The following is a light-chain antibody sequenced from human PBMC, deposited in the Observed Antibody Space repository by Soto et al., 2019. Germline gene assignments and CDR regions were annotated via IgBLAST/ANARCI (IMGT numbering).Light chain of an antibody. CDR1: QSVNSRY. J-gene: IGKJ1*01. CDR3: QQYGSSLWT. Sequence: EIVLTQSPATLSLSPGERATLSCRASQSVNSRYLAWYQKKLGQPPRLLIYGVSSRATGIPERFGGGGSATDFTLTISRLEHEDFAVYYCQQYGSSLWTFGQGTKVEIK. CDR2: GVS. V-gene: IGKV3-20*01.